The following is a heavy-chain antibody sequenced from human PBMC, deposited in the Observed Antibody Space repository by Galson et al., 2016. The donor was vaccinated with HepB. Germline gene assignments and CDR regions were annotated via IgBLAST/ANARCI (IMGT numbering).Heavy chain of an antibody. CDR3: ARGRDRNSWYFDI. CDR2: ISHSGST. V-gene: IGHV4-30-2*01. J-gene: IGHJ2*01. D-gene: IGHD1-14*01. CDR1: GGSINRGGYS. Sequence: TLSLTCAVSGGSINRGGYSWSWIRQPPGQGLEWIGYISHSGSTSYNPSPKSPVTISIDTSKNQFSLNLTSVTAADTAVYYCARGRDRNSWYFDIWGRGTLVIASS.